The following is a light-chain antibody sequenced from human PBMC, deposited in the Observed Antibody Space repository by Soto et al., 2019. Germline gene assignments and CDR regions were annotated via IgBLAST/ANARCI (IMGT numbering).Light chain of an antibody. J-gene: IGKJ1*01. Sequence: AIQMTQSPSSLSASVRDRVTITCRASQGIRNDLGGYQQRQGKAPKLLIYATSNLKTGVPSRFSDSGSGTDFALTICSLQSEHFATYYCLREYSCPRTVGQGTKVDIK. CDR2: ATS. V-gene: IGKV1-6*01. CDR3: LREYSCPRT. CDR1: QGIRND.